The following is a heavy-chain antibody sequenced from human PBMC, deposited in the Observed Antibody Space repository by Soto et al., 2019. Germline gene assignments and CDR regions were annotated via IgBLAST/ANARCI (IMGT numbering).Heavy chain of an antibody. CDR2: ISDDGSRA. CDR1: GFTFSMYW. D-gene: IGHD3-10*01. Sequence: GGALILSCTTSGFTFSMYWMHWVRQVPGKGPEWVSRISDDGSRADYADSVKGRFTISRDNAKNTLYLEMHVLRADDTAVYYCTRGPRPSSVGTGAFWGQGTTVTVSS. J-gene: IGHJ4*02. V-gene: IGHV3-74*01. CDR3: TRGPRPSSVGTGAF.